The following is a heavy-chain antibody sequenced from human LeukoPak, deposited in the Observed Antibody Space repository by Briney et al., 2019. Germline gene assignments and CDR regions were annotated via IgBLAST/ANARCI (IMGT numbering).Heavy chain of an antibody. CDR2: IYYSGST. D-gene: IGHD1-26*01. CDR3: ARTSIVGATVFDY. J-gene: IGHJ4*02. CDR1: GGSISSYY. V-gene: IGHV4-59*01. Sequence: SETLSLTCTVSGGSISSYYWSWTRQPPGKGLEWIGYIYYSGSTNYNPSLKSRVTISVDTSKNQFSLKLSSVTAADTAVYYCARTSIVGATVFDYWGQGTLVTVSS.